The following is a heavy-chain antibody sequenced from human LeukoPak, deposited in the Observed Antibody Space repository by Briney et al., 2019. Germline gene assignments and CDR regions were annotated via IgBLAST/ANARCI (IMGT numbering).Heavy chain of an antibody. CDR1: GFTFSSYG. D-gene: IGHD6-19*01. Sequence: GGSLRLSCAASGFTFSSYGMHWVRQAPGKGLEWVAFIRYDGSNKYYADSVKGRFTISRDNSKNTLYLQMNSLRAEDTAVYYCATSMAAFIAVAGTFDYWGQGTLVTVSS. CDR2: IRYDGSNK. V-gene: IGHV3-30*02. CDR3: ATSMAAFIAVAGTFDY. J-gene: IGHJ4*02.